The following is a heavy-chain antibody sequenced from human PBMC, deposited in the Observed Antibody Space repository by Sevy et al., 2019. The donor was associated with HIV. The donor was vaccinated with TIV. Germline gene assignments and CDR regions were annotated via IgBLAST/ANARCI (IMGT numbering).Heavy chain of an antibody. J-gene: IGHJ4*02. CDR2: IWYDGNNK. CDR3: ARDNLLPVMVSMVRGALSYYFHY. Sequence: GGSLRLSCEASGFTFDTYGMHWVRQVPGKGLEWVAVIWYDGNNKFYADSVKGRFTISRDNSKNTLFLQMNRLSVDDTAVYYCARDNLLPVMVSMVRGALSYYFHYWGQGTLVTVSS. V-gene: IGHV3-33*01. D-gene: IGHD3-10*01. CDR1: GFTFDTYG.